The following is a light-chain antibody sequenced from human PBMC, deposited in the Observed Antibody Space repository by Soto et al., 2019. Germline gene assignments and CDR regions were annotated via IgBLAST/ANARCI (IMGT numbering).Light chain of an antibody. CDR3: QQYGSSPPMYT. CDR2: AAS. J-gene: IGKJ2*01. CDR1: QSVSSSY. Sequence: EIVLTQSPGTLSLSPGERATLPCRASQSVSSSYLAWYQQKPGQAPRLLIYAASSRATGIPDRFSGSGSGTDFTLTISRLEPEDFAVYYCQQYGSSPPMYTFGQGTKLEIK. V-gene: IGKV3-20*01.